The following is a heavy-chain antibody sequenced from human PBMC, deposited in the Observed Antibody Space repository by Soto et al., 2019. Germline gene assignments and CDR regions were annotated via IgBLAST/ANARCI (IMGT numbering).Heavy chain of an antibody. V-gene: IGHV3-23*01. D-gene: IGHD1-1*01. Sequence: EVQLLESGGGLVQPGGSLRLSCAASGFTFSDCAVSWVRQAPGKGLEWVSGISVSGSSTYYADPVKGRFTITRDNSKNTPYLQLNSMRGEDTAVYYCAKGQPHWKQLQFIDLWGRGTLVTVSS. CDR3: AKGQPHWKQLQFIDL. CDR1: GFTFSDCA. CDR2: ISVSGSST. J-gene: IGHJ2*01.